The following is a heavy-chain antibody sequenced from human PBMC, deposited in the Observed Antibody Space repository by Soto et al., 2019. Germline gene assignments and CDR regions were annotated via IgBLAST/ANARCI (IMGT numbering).Heavy chain of an antibody. Sequence: SETLSLTCAVSGGSISSGGYSWSWIRLPPGKGLEWIGYIYHSGSSYYNPSLKSRVTISVDRSKNQFSLKLSSVTAADTAVYYCARTESGTFDPWGQGTLVTVSS. V-gene: IGHV4-30-2*01. D-gene: IGHD1-7*01. J-gene: IGHJ5*02. CDR3: ARTESGTFDP. CDR2: IYHSGSS. CDR1: GGSISSGGYS.